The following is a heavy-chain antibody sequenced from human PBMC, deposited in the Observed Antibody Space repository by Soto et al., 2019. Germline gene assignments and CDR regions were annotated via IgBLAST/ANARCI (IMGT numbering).Heavy chain of an antibody. D-gene: IGHD6-13*01. CDR2: ISGSGGRT. V-gene: IGHV3-23*01. CDR3: AKTLLSTSWYGLHDY. Sequence: GGSLRLSCAASEFTFSSYAMSWVRQAPNKGLEWVSTISGSGGRTYYADSAKGRFTISRDNSRNTLHLQMNSLRVEDTAVYYCAKTLLSTSWYGLHDYVSQGTLVTVSS. J-gene: IGHJ4*02. CDR1: EFTFSSYA.